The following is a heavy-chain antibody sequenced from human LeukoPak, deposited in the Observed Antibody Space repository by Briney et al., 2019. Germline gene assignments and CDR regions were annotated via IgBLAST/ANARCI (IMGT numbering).Heavy chain of an antibody. D-gene: IGHD3-16*01. CDR2: IDHSGFT. J-gene: IGHJ5*02. CDR1: GDSFSSGAYY. CDR3: AREGVVMPNWFDP. V-gene: IGHV4-31*03. Sequence: PSQTLSLSCTVSGDSFSSGAYYWSWIRQVRGKGLEWIVYIDHSGFTHYNPSLKGRVVISVDTSKNQFSLEVTSVTVADTAVYYCAREGVVMPNWFDPWGQGTLVTVSS.